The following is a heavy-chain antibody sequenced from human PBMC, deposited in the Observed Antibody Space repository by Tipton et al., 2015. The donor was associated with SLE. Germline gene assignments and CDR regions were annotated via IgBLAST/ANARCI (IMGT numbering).Heavy chain of an antibody. CDR3: TTSPFIVGATTDY. Sequence: GSLRLSCAASKFTFSPYSMIWVRQAPGKGLEWVSSISSSSSYIYYADSVKGRFTISRDNAKNSLYLQMNSLKTEDTAVYYCTTSPFIVGATTDYWGQGTLVTVSS. D-gene: IGHD1-26*01. CDR1: KFTFSPYS. CDR2: ISSSSSYI. V-gene: IGHV3-21*03. J-gene: IGHJ4*02.